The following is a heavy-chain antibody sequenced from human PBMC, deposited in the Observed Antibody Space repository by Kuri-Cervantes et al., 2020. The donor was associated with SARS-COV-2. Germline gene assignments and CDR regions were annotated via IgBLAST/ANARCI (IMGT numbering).Heavy chain of an antibody. J-gene: IGHJ4*02. CDR2: INPNSGGT. CDR1: GYTFTGYY. D-gene: IGHD1-26*01. V-gene: IGHV1-2*04. Sequence: ASVKVSCKASGYTFTGYYMHWVRQAPGQGLEWMGWINPNSGGTNYAQKFQGWVTMTRGTSISTVYMELSRLRSDDTAVYYCGRDDDSGSLPDCWGQGTLVTVSS. CDR3: GRDDDSGSLPDC.